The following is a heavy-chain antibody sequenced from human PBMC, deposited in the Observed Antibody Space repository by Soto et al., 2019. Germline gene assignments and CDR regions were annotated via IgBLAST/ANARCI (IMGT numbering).Heavy chain of an antibody. D-gene: IGHD2-15*01. CDR1: GGSISSYY. J-gene: IGHJ5*02. CDR2: IYYSGST. Sequence: PSETLSLTCTVSGGSISSYYWSWIRQPPGKGLEWIGYIYYSGSTNYNPSLKSRVTISVDTSKNQFSLKLSSVTAADTAVYYCACVGCYSHRWFDPWGQGTLVTVSS. V-gene: IGHV4-59*12. CDR3: ACVGCYSHRWFDP.